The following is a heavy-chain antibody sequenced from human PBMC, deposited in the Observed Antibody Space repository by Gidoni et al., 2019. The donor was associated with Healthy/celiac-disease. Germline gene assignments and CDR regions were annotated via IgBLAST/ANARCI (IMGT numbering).Heavy chain of an antibody. CDR2: IYHSGST. V-gene: IGHV4-38-2*01. Sequence: QVQLQESGPGLVKPSETLSLPCAVSGYSISSGYYWGWIRQPPGKGLEWIGSIYHSGSTYYNPSLKSRVTISVDTSKNQFSLKLSSVTAADTAVYYCARVLDYGDYFDPWGQGTLVTVSS. CDR3: ARVLDYGDYFDP. D-gene: IGHD4-17*01. J-gene: IGHJ5*02. CDR1: GYSISSGYY.